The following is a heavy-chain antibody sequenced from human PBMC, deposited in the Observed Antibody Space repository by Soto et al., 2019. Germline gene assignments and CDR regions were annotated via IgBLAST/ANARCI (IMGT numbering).Heavy chain of an antibody. V-gene: IGHV3-15*04. Sequence: DVQLVESGGGLVKPGESLRLSCAASGFTFTNAWMSWVRQAPGKGLEWVGRIESETDGGTTDYAAPVKGRFTISADHSKNTLYPQMNSLKTEDTAVYYCVTDITFSVAGRLYLGQGTLVTVSS. CDR3: VTDITFSVAGRLY. J-gene: IGHJ4*02. D-gene: IGHD6-13*01. CDR1: GFTFTNAW. CDR2: IESETDGGTT.